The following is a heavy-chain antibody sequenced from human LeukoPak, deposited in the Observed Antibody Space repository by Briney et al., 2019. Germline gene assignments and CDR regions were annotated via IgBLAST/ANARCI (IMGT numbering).Heavy chain of an antibody. D-gene: IGHD3-9*01. CDR3: ARGELRYFDWLP. CDR1: GGSLSGYS. V-gene: IGHV4-34*01. CDR2: IKHSGGT. J-gene: IGHJ4*02. Sequence: SETLSLTCTLYGGSLSGYSWTWIRQPPGEGLEWIGEIKHSGGTNYNPSLTSRVTISVDTSKNQFSLKLSSVTAADTAVYYCARGELRYFDWLPWGQGTLVTVSS.